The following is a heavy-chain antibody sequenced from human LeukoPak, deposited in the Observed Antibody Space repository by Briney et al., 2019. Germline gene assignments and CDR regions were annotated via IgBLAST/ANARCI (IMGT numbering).Heavy chain of an antibody. V-gene: IGHV4-4*07. J-gene: IGHJ1*01. Sequence: SETLSLTCTVSGGSINTYHWSWIRQPAGKGLEWIGRIYTSGSTNYNPSLKSRVTMSIDTSKNQFSLKLNSVTAADTAVYYCARDVIDLTWTDAEYFQHWGQGILVTVSS. CDR3: ARDVIDLTWTDAEYFQH. D-gene: IGHD1-1*01. CDR1: GGSINTYH. CDR2: IYTSGST.